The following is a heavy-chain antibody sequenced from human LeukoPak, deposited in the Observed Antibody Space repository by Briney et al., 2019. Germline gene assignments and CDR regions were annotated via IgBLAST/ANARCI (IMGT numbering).Heavy chain of an antibody. CDR1: GFTVSSNS. CDR2: ISGSGGST. V-gene: IGHV3-23*01. J-gene: IGHJ4*02. CDR3: AKDLWGFVEVAAILDY. D-gene: IGHD2-15*01. Sequence: PGGSLRLSCTVSGFTVSSNSMSWVRQAPGKGLEWVSGISGSGGSTDYADSVKGRFTISRDNSKNTLYLQMNSLRAEDTAVYYCAKDLWGFVEVAAILDYWGQGTLVTVSS.